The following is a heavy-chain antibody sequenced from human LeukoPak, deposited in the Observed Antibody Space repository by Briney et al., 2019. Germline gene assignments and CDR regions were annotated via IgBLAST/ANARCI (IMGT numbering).Heavy chain of an antibody. CDR1: GGSISSSSYY. D-gene: IGHD4-17*01. CDR3: ARDDYAEHWFDP. CDR2: IYYSGST. V-gene: IGHV4-39*07. J-gene: IGHJ5*02. Sequence: SETLSLTCTVSGGSISSSSYYWGWIRQPPGKGLEWIGSIYYSGSTYYNPSLKSRVTISVDTSKNQFSLKLSSVTAADTAVYYCARDDYAEHWFDPWGQGTLVTVSS.